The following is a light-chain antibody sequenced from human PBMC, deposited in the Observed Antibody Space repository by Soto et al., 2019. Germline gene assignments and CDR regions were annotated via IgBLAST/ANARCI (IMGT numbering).Light chain of an antibody. CDR1: SSNLGDNT. Sequence: QSVLTQPPSASGTPGQRVTISCSGSSSNLGDNTVNWYQQLPGTAPKLLIYRNNRRPSEVPDRFSGSKSGTSASLAISGLQSDDEAEYYYATWDDSLNGPVFGRGTKRTVL. V-gene: IGLV1-44*01. CDR3: ATWDDSLNGPV. CDR2: RNN. J-gene: IGLJ3*02.